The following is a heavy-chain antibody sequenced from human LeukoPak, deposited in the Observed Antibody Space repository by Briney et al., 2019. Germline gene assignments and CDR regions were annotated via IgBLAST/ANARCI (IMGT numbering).Heavy chain of an antibody. D-gene: IGHD2-21*02. CDR3: ARGGFYCGDDCYVDY. J-gene: IGHJ4*02. V-gene: IGHV4-34*01. CDR1: GGSLSYYY. CDR2: INRSGST. Sequence: PSETLSLTCAVCGGSLSYYYWSWIRQPPEKGLEWIGEINRSGSTNYNPPLKSRVTISVDTSKNQFSLKLSSVTAADTAVYYCARGGFYCGDDCYVDYWGQGTLVTVSS.